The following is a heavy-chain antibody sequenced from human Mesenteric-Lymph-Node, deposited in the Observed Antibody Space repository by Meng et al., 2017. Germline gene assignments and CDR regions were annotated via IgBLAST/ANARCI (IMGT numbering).Heavy chain of an antibody. D-gene: IGHD4-17*01. J-gene: IGHJ4*02. CDR3: ARDEEDYGDYPGAY. CDR2: ISSSSSYM. Sequence: GESLKISCAASGFIFNTYSIHWVRQAPGKGLEWVSSISSSSSYMYYADSVKGRFTISRDNAKNSLYLQMNSLRAEDTALYYCARDEEDYGDYPGAYWGQGTLVTVSS. CDR1: GFIFNTYS. V-gene: IGHV3-21*04.